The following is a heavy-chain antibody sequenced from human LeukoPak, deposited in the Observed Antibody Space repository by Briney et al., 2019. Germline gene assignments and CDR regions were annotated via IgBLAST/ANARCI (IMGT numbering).Heavy chain of an antibody. CDR3: AKDYDFWSGNYFDY. CDR1: GFTFSSYA. J-gene: IGHJ4*02. V-gene: IGHV3-23*01. D-gene: IGHD3-3*01. CDR2: ISGSGGST. Sequence: PGGSLKLSCAASGFTFSSYAMSWVRQAPGKGLEWVSAISGSGGSTYYADSVKGRFTISRDNSKNTLYLQMNSLRAEDTAVYYCAKDYDFWSGNYFDYWGQGTLVTVSS.